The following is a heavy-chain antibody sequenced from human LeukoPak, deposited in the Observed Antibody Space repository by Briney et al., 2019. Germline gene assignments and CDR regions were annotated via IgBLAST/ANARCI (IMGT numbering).Heavy chain of an antibody. CDR2: ISSSSSYI. D-gene: IGHD6-19*01. CDR1: GFTFSSYS. J-gene: IGHJ4*02. CDR3: ARAYSSGWYSY. Sequence: GGSLRLSCAASGFTFSSYSMNWVRQAPGKGLEWVSSISSSSSYIYYADSVKGRSTISRDNAKNSLYLQMNSLRAEDTAVYYCARAYSSGWYSYWGQGTLVTVSS. V-gene: IGHV3-21*01.